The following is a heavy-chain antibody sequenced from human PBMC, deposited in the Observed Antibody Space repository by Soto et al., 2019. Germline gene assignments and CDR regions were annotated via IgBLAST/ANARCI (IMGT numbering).Heavy chain of an antibody. D-gene: IGHD3-10*01. J-gene: IGHJ4*02. CDR1: GGSISSSDW. CDR3: GSRPPRVPI. Sequence: QVQLQESGPGLVKPSGTLSLTCAVSGGSISSSDWWSWVRQPPGKGLEWVVAIHHSGSTNYNPSLKRRATISGDKSEMQFPLKLNSVTAADTAVCYCGSRPPRVPIWGQGTLVTV. V-gene: IGHV4-4*02. CDR2: IHHSGST.